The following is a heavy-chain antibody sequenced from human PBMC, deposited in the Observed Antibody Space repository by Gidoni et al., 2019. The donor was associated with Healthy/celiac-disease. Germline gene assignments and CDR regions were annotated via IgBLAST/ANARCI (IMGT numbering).Heavy chain of an antibody. D-gene: IGHD4-17*01. CDR3: AKQATVTVTLGPLDV. CDR2: SRGSGGRT. CDR1: GFLFSSYS. V-gene: IGHV3-23*01. Sequence: EVQLFESGGGLLLPVGSLRLSCSSSGFLFSSYSMSWVRQAPGKGLEWVSASRGSGGRTYYAEYVKGRFTISRDNSKNTLYLQMNSLRAEDTAVYYCAKQATVTVTLGPLDVWGKGTTVTVSS. J-gene: IGHJ6*04.